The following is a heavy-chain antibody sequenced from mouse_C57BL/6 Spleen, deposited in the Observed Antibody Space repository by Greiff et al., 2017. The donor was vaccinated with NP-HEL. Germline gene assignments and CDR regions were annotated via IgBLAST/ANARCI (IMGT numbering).Heavy chain of an antibody. D-gene: IGHD2-1*01. CDR2: IDPETGGT. J-gene: IGHJ4*01. Sequence: VQLQQSGAELVRPGASVTLSCKASGYTFTDYEMHWVKQTPVHGLEWIGAIDPETGGTAYNQKFKGKAILTADKSSSTAYMELRSLTSEDSAVYYCTRRDYGNYLNAMDYWGQGTSVTVSS. CDR1: GYTFTDYE. CDR3: TRRDYGNYLNAMDY. V-gene: IGHV1-15*01.